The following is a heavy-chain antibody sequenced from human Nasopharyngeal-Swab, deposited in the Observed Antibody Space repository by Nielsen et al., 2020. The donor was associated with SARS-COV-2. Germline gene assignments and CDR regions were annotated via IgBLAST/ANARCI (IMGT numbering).Heavy chain of an antibody. D-gene: IGHD1-1*01. Sequence: ASVKVSCKASGYTFTSNVLNWVRQAPGQGPEYIGWISTKTGAPTYAQAFTGRFVIPLDTSVSTTYLQISSLKADDTAVYYCARENQEYANIWIDYCGQGTQVTVSS. CDR1: GYTFTSNV. CDR2: ISTKTGAP. V-gene: IGHV7-4-1*02. CDR3: ARENQEYANIWIDY. J-gene: IGHJ4*02.